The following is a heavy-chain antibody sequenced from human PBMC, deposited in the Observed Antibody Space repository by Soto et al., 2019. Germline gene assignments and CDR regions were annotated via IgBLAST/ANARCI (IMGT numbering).Heavy chain of an antibody. V-gene: IGHV1-18*01. Sequence: QVQLVQSGAEVKKPGASVKVSCKASGYTFSNYGISWVRQPPGHGLEWMGWISAYNGNTKYAQKLQGRVTMTTDTSTSTAYIELRSLRSDDTAVYYCARDSPPVDYWGQGTLVTVSS. CDR3: ARDSPPVDY. CDR2: ISAYNGNT. J-gene: IGHJ4*02. CDR1: GYTFSNYG.